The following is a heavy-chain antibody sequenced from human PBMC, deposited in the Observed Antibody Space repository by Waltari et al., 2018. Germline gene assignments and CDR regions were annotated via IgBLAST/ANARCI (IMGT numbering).Heavy chain of an antibody. CDR1: GGSISTNYN. CDR2: MQYRGST. CDR3: GRIAFGDEGGYFQY. D-gene: IGHD4-17*01. V-gene: IGHV4-39*01. Sequence: QLQLQESGPGLVKPSETLSLTCTVSGGSISTNYNWGWIRQPPGTGLEWMGNMQYRGSTFYNPSLEIRVTISLDTWKNQFSLRLSSVGAADTAVYFCGRIAFGDEGGYFQYWGQGTLVTVSS. J-gene: IGHJ1*01.